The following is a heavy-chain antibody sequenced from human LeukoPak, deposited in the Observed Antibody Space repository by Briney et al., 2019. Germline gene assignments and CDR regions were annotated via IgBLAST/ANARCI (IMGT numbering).Heavy chain of an antibody. Sequence: ASVKVSCKASGYTFTSYDINWVRQATGQGLEWMGWMNPNSGNTGYAQKFQGRVTMTRNTSISTAYMELSSLRSEDTAVYYCARGRYSGSYQYYYCYYGMDVWGQGTTVTVSS. V-gene: IGHV1-8*01. CDR3: ARGRYSGSYQYYYCYYGMDV. CDR1: GYTFTSYD. J-gene: IGHJ6*02. CDR2: MNPNSGNT. D-gene: IGHD1-26*01.